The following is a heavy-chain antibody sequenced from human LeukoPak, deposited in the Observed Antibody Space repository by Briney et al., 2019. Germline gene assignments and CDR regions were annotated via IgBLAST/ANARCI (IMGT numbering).Heavy chain of an antibody. D-gene: IGHD3-10*01. V-gene: IGHV3-49*03. Sequence: PGGSLRLSCTASGFTFGDYAMSWLRQAPGKGLEWVGFIRSKAYGGTTEYAASVKGGFNISRDHSKRIAYLQMNSLKTEDTAVYYCPRGDRLTMVRGVYYYYYYGMDVWGQGTTVTVSS. CDR3: PRGDRLTMVRGVYYYYYYGMDV. CDR1: GFTFGDYA. J-gene: IGHJ6*02. CDR2: IRSKAYGGTT.